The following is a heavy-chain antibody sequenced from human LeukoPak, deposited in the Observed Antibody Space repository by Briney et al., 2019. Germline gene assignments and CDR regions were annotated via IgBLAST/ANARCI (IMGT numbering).Heavy chain of an antibody. D-gene: IGHD6-13*01. CDR1: GGSISCSSYY. V-gene: IGHV4-39*01. Sequence: SETLSLTCTVSGGSISCSSYYWGWIRQPPGKGLEWIGSIYYSGSTYYNPSLKSRVTISVDTSKNQFSLKLSSVTAADTAVYYCAGRIAAAGAFDYWGQGTLVTVSS. CDR2: IYYSGST. CDR3: AGRIAAAGAFDY. J-gene: IGHJ4*02.